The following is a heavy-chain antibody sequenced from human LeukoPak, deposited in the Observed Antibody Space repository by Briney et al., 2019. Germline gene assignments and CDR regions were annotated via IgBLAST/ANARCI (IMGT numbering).Heavy chain of an antibody. J-gene: IGHJ4*02. V-gene: IGHV4-61*01. CDR1: GASVSSGSYH. CDR3: AVYWVGGGGTGC. Sequence: PSETLSLICTVSGASVSSGSYHWSCIRQPQGMGLEWIGNIDNSGTYYKPSLKSRVTISADTSKTQASLRLSSVTAADTAVYYCAVYWVGGGGTGCWGQGTLVTVSS. CDR2: IDNSGT. D-gene: IGHD6-13*01.